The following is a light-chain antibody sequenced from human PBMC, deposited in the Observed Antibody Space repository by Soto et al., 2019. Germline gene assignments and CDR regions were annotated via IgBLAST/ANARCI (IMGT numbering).Light chain of an antibody. CDR2: DTS. Sequence: EILMTQSPATVSVSPGERATLSCRASQSVSRKLAWYQHKPGQAPRLLIYDTSTRAADIPARFSGSGSGTDFTLTISSLQSEDFAVYYCQQYDKWPLTFGGGTYLEIK. CDR1: QSVSRK. CDR3: QQYDKWPLT. J-gene: IGKJ4*01. V-gene: IGKV3-15*01.